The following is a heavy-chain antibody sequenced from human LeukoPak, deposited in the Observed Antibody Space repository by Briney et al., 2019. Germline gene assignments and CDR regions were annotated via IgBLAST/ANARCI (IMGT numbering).Heavy chain of an antibody. V-gene: IGHV3-7*05. CDR3: ARDQRYCSSSSCPWEPFDY. D-gene: IGHD2-2*01. Sequence: PGGSLRLSCAASGFTFSSYWMSWLRQAPEKGLEWVANIKQEGSEKYYVDSVKGRFTISRDNAENSLYLQMNSLRAEDTAVYYCARDQRYCSSSSCPWEPFDYWGQGTLVTVSS. CDR1: GFTFSSYW. CDR2: IKQEGSEK. J-gene: IGHJ4*02.